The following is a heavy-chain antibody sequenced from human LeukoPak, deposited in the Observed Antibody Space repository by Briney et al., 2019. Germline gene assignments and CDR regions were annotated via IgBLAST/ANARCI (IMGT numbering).Heavy chain of an antibody. J-gene: IGHJ4*02. D-gene: IGHD3-22*01. CDR1: GFTFSSYW. V-gene: IGHV3-7*01. CDR3: ARMYYYDSSGEGY. Sequence: PGGSLRLSCAASGFTFSSYWMSWVRQAPGKGLEWAANIKQDGSEKYYVDSVKGRFTISRDNAKNSLYLQMNSLRAEDTAVYYCARMYYYDSSGEGYWGQGTLVTVSP. CDR2: IKQDGSEK.